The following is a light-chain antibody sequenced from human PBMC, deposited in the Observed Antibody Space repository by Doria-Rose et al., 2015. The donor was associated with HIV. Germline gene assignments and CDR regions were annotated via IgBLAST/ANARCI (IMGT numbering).Light chain of an antibody. CDR3: HQYGTSWT. Sequence: TQSPGTLSLSPGERATLSCRASQSFSSTYLAWYQRKPGQAPSLLIYDGSTRATGIPDRFSASGSGTAFTLTINRLEPEDFALYYCHQYGTSWTFGQGTKVEI. V-gene: IGKV3-20*01. CDR1: QSFSSTY. J-gene: IGKJ1*01. CDR2: DGS.